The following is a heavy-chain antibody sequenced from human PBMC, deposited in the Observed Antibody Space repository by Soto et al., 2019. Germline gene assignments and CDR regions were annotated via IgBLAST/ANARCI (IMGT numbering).Heavy chain of an antibody. CDR1: GFSLSNARMG. CDR3: ARIGSGYDFWSGYFGGYFDY. J-gene: IGHJ4*02. V-gene: IGHV2-26*01. CDR2: IFSNDEK. Sequence: QVTLKESGPVLVKPTETLTLTCTVSGFSLSNARMGVSWIRQPPGKALEWLAHIFSNDEKYYSTSLKSRLTISKDTSKSQVVLTMTNMDPVDTATYYCARIGSGYDFWSGYFGGYFDYWGQGTLVTVSS. D-gene: IGHD3-3*01.